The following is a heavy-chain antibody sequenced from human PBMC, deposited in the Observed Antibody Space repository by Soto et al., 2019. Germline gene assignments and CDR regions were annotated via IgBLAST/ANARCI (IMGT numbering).Heavy chain of an antibody. CDR1: GCSISSSSYY. CDR2: IYYSGST. V-gene: IGHV4-39*01. Sequence: PSETLSLTCTFSGCSISSSSYYWGWIRQPPGKGLEWIGSIYYSGSTYYNPSLKSRVTISVDTSKNQFSLKLSSVTAADTAVYYCASFDIVVVPAAHGWFDPWGQGTLVTVSS. D-gene: IGHD2-2*01. J-gene: IGHJ5*02. CDR3: ASFDIVVVPAAHGWFDP.